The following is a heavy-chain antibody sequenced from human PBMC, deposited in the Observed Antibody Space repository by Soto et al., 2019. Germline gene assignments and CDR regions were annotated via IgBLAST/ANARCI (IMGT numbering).Heavy chain of an antibody. CDR2: IIPIFGTA. V-gene: IGHV1-69*13. Sequence: GASVKVSCKASGCTFSSYAISWVRQAPGQGLEWMGGIIPIFGTANYAQKFQGRVTITADESTSTAYMELSSLRSEDTAVYYCARTYYDFWSGYPPDYYYYGMDVWGQGTTVTVSS. J-gene: IGHJ6*02. D-gene: IGHD3-3*01. CDR1: GCTFSSYA. CDR3: ARTYYDFWSGYPPDYYYYGMDV.